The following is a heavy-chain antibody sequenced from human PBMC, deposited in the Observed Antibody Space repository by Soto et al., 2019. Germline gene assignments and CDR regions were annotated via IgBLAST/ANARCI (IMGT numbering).Heavy chain of an antibody. J-gene: IGHJ5*02. CDR2: IIPIFGTA. D-gene: IGHD5-12*01. CDR3: ARRGYDYWFDP. CDR1: VGTFSSYA. V-gene: IGHV1-69*01. Sequence: QVQLVQSGAEVKKPGSSVKVSCKASVGTFSSYAISWVRQAPGQGLEWMGGIIPIFGTANYAQKFQGRVTITADDSTSTAYMELSSLRYEDPDVYYCARRGYDYWFDPWGQGTLVTVSS.